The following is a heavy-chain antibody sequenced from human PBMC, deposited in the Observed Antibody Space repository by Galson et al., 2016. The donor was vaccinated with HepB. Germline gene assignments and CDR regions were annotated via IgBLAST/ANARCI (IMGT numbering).Heavy chain of an antibody. CDR1: GFVFSSFG. CDR3: AKERLVRRIFDH. V-gene: IGHV3-23*01. Sequence: SLRLSCAASGFVFSSFGLSWVRQAPGKGLEWVASISTRRTPYYSDSVQGRFTISRDNSNNTLYLQMNGLRAEDTAVYYCAKERLVRRIFDHWGQGTLLTVSS. J-gene: IGHJ4*02. D-gene: IGHD1-1*01. CDR2: ISTRRTP.